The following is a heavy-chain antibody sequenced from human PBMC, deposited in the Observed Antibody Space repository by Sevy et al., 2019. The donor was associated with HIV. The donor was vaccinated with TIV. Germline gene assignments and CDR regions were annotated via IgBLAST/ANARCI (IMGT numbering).Heavy chain of an antibody. J-gene: IGHJ6*03. CDR1: GFSFDSYG. Sequence: GGSLRLSCAVSGFSFDSYGMTWVRQAPGKGLEWASGISGSGTRTYYADSVKGRFIISRDNSKNTLYLQMNSLRSEDQAIYYWGEGGGGHYDPDEIGYYFYYYNMDVWGKGTTVTVSS. CDR2: ISGSGTRT. V-gene: IGHV3-23*01. CDR3: GEGGGGHYDPDEIGYYFYYYNMDV. D-gene: IGHD3-22*01.